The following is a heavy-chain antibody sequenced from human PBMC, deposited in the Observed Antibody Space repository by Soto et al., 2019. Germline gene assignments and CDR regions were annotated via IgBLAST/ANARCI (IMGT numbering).Heavy chain of an antibody. CDR1: GFTFGSHA. D-gene: IGHD3-3*01. CDR2: ISGSGGSA. CDR3: AKEPYSDFWSAYYYFDY. V-gene: IGHV3-23*01. J-gene: IGHJ4*02. Sequence: EVQLLESGGGLVQPGGSLRLSCAASGFTFGSHAMIWVRQAPGKGLEWVSAISGSGGSAYYADSVKGRFTISRDKFINTLYLQMNSLRAEDTALYYCAKEPYSDFWSAYYYFDYWGQGTLVTVSS.